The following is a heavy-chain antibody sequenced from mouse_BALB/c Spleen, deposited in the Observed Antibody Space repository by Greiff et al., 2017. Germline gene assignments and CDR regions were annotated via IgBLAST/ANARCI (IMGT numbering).Heavy chain of an antibody. CDR3: ARPPYYGNYGYAMDY. D-gene: IGHD2-10*01. CDR1: GFTFSSYG. Sequence: EVKVVESGGDLVKPGGSLKLSCAASGFTFSSYGMSWVRQTPDKRLEWVATISSGGSYTYYPDSVKGRFTISRDNAKNTLYLQMSSLKSEDTAMYYCARPPYYGNYGYAMDYWGQGTSVTVSS. V-gene: IGHV5-6*01. J-gene: IGHJ4*01. CDR2: ISSGGSYT.